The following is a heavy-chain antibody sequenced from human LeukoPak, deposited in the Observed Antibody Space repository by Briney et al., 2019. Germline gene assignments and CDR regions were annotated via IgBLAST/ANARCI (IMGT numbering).Heavy chain of an antibody. V-gene: IGHV3-33*01. CDR2: IWYDGSNK. CDR3: ARGLYCSSTSCYWQGIGY. J-gene: IGHJ4*02. Sequence: GGSLRLSCAASGFTFSSYGMHWVRQAPGKGLEWVAVIWYDGSNKYYADSVKGRFTISRDNSKNTLYLQMNSLRAEDTAVYYCARGLYCSSTSCYWQGIGYWGQGTLVTVSS. CDR1: GFTFSSYG. D-gene: IGHD2-2*01.